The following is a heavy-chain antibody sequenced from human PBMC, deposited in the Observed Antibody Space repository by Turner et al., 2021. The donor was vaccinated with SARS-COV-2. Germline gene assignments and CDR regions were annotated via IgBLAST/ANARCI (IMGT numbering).Heavy chain of an antibody. D-gene: IGHD5-18*01. Sequence: QLPLVQSVAELKKPGASVKVSCKASGYTVTGYYMHWVRQAQGKGLEWMGWINTNSGGTNYAQKFQGRVTMTGDTSISTAYMELSRLRSDDTAVYYCARSRYTYGSYYYYGLDVWGQGTTVTVSS. V-gene: IGHV1-2*02. J-gene: IGHJ6*02. CDR1: GYTVTGYY. CDR3: ARSRYTYGSYYYYGLDV. CDR2: INTNSGGT.